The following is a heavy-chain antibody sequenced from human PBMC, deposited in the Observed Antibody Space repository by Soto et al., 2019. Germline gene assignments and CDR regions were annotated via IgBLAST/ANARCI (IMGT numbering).Heavy chain of an antibody. CDR2: INHSGST. J-gene: IGHJ5*02. CDR1: GGSFSGYY. D-gene: IGHD3-10*01. Sequence: SETLSLTCAVYGGSFSGYYWSWIRQPPGKGLEWIGEINHSGSTNYNPSLKSRVTISVDTSKNQFSLKLSSVTAADTAVYYCVREGMVRGVIWFDPWGQGTLVTVSS. V-gene: IGHV4-34*01. CDR3: VREGMVRGVIWFDP.